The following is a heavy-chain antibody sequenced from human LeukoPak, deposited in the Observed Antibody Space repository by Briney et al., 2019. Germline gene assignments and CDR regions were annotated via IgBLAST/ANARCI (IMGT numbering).Heavy chain of an antibody. CDR3: ARDSSTTVTGAFDI. D-gene: IGHD4-17*01. CDR2: INSDGSIT. J-gene: IGHJ3*02. Sequence: PGGSLRLSCAASGFTFSSYWMHWVRQAPGKGLVWVSRINSDGSITTYADSVRGRFTISRDNSKNTLYLQMNSLRAEDTAVYYCARDSSTTVTGAFDIWGQGTMVTVSS. CDR1: GFTFSSYW. V-gene: IGHV3-74*01.